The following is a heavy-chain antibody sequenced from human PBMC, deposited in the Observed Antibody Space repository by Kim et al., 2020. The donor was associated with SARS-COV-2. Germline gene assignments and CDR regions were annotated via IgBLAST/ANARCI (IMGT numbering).Heavy chain of an antibody. J-gene: IGHJ2*01. D-gene: IGHD1-26*01. CDR2: IYHSGST. Sequence: SETLSLTCAVSGGSISSSNWWSWVRQPPGKGLEWIGEIYHSGSTNYNPSLKSRVTISVDKSKNQFSLKLSSVSAADTAVYYCARELGGTPYGYFDLWGRGTLVTVSS. V-gene: IGHV4-4*02. CDR3: ARELGGTPYGYFDL. CDR1: GGSISSSNW.